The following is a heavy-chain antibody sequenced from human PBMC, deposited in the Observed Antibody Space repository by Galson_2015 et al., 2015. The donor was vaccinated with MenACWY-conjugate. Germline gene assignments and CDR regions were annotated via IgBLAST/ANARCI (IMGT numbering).Heavy chain of an antibody. Sequence: SLRLSCAASGFTFRNYWMTWVRQAPGKGLEWVASIKKDGSEKYYVDSVKGRFTISRDNAKNSLYLEMNSLRVEDTAVYSCARGHYGRDVWGQGPTVTASS. J-gene: IGHJ6*02. CDR3: ARGHYGRDV. V-gene: IGHV3-7*03. CDR2: IKKDGSEK. CDR1: GFTFRNYW.